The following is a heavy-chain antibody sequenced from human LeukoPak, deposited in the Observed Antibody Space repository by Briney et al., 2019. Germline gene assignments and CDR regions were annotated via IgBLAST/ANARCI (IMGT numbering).Heavy chain of an antibody. CDR1: GFTFSSYS. V-gene: IGHV3-21*01. CDR3: AREMLAAVAAQS. CDR2: ISSSSSYI. J-gene: IGHJ5*02. D-gene: IGHD6-19*01. Sequence: PGGSLRLSCAASGFTFSSYSMNWVRQAPGKGLEWVSSISSSSSYIYYADSVKGRFTISGDNAKNSLYLQMSSLRAEDTAVYYCAREMLAAVAAQSWGQGTLVTVSS.